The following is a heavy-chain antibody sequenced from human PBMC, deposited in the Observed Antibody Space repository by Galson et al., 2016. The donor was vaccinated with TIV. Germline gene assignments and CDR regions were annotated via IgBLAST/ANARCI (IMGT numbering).Heavy chain of an antibody. CDR3: ATDRNTALDTYHYYHGMDV. CDR2: IIPLFGTT. D-gene: IGHD5-18*01. Sequence: SVKVSCKASGGTFSTYVINWVRQAPGQGLEWMGGIIPLFGTTNYAQKFQGRVTISADESTSTAYMELSSLRSEDTAVFYCATDRNTALDTYHYYHGMDVWGPGTTVTVSS. V-gene: IGHV1-69*13. CDR1: GGTFSTYV. J-gene: IGHJ6*02.